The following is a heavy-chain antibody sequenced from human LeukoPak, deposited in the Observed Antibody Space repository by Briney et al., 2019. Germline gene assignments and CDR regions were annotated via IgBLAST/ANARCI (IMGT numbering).Heavy chain of an antibody. J-gene: IGHJ6*03. Sequence: ASETLSLTCTVYGGSISSYYLSWIRQPAGKGLEWIGRIYTSGSTNYNPSLKSRVTMSVDTSKNQFSLKLSSVTAADTAVYYCARDLFPVVPAAIDYYYYMDVWGKGTTVTVSS. CDR1: GGSISSYY. D-gene: IGHD2-2*01. V-gene: IGHV4-4*07. CDR2: IYTSGST. CDR3: ARDLFPVVPAAIDYYYYMDV.